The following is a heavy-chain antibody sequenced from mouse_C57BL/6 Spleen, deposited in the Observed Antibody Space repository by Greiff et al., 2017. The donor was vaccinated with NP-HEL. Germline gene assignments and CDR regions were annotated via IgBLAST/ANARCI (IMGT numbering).Heavy chain of an antibody. D-gene: IGHD3-2*02. Sequence: QVQLQQPGAELVRPGTSVKLSCKASGYTFTSYWMHWVKQRPGQGLEWIGVIDPSDSYTNYNQKFKGKATLTVDTSSSTAYMQLSSLTSEDAAVYYCARSTQATDFDDWGQGTTLTVSS. CDR3: ARSTQATDFDD. CDR1: GYTFTSYW. V-gene: IGHV1-59*01. J-gene: IGHJ2*01. CDR2: IDPSDSYT.